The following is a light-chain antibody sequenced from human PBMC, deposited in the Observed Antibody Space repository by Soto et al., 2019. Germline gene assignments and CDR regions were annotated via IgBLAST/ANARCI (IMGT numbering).Light chain of an antibody. CDR3: SSYTSSVTLV. Sequence: QSALSQPASVSGSPGQSITISCTGTSSDVGGYNFVSWYQQHPDKAPKLMIYEVSNRPSGVSYRFSGSKSGNTAYLTISGLQAEDEADYYCSSYTSSVTLVFGGGTKVTVL. J-gene: IGLJ2*01. CDR1: SSDVGGYNF. V-gene: IGLV2-14*01. CDR2: EVS.